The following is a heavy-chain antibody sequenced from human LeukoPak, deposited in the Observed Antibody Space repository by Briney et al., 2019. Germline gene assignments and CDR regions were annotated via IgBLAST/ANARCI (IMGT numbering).Heavy chain of an antibody. V-gene: IGHV3-23*01. CDR3: AKDSAAGSNYYNDMDV. J-gene: IGHJ6*02. CDR2: ISGSGGST. D-gene: IGHD6-13*01. CDR1: GFTFSSYA. Sequence: GGSLRLSCAASGFTFSSYAMSWVRRAPGKGLEWVSAISGSGGSTYYADSVKGRFTISRDNSKNTLYLQMNSLRAEDTAVYYCAKDSAAGSNYYNDMDVWGQGTTVTVSS.